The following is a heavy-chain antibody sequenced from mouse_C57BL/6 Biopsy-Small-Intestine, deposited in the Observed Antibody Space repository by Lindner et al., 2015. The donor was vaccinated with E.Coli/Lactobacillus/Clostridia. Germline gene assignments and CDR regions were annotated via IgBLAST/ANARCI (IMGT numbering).Heavy chain of an antibody. V-gene: IGHV1-82*01. CDR2: IYPGDGDT. J-gene: IGHJ4*01. CDR1: GYAFSSSW. Sequence: LQESGPELVKPGASVKISCKAFGYAFSSSWMNWVKQRPQKGLEWIGRIYPGDGDTNYNGKFKGKATLTADKSSGTAYMQLSSLTSEDSAVYFCARRGYDYDVAMDYWGQGTSVTVSS. D-gene: IGHD2-4*01. CDR3: ARRGYDYDVAMDY.